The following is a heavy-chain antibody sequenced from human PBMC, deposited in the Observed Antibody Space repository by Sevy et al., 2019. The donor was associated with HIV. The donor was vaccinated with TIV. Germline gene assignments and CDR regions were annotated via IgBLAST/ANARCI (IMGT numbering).Heavy chain of an antibody. V-gene: IGHV1-2*04. CDR3: ARCHSRDGYNYYYFDY. D-gene: IGHD5-12*01. CDR2: INPNSGGT. Sequence: ASVKVSCKASGYTFTGYYMHWVRQAPGQGLEWMGWINPNSGGTNYAQKFQGWVTMTRDTSISTAYMELSRLRSDDTAVYYCARCHSRDGYNYYYFDYWGQGTLVTVSS. CDR1: GYTFTGYY. J-gene: IGHJ4*02.